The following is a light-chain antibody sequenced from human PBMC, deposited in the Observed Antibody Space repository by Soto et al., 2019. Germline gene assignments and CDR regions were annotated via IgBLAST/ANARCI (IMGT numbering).Light chain of an antibody. Sequence: EIVLTQSPGTLSLSPGERATLSCRASQSVSSSSLAWYQQKPGQAPRLLIYGASSRATGIPDRFSGSGSGTDFTLTISRLEPEDLAVYYCQQYSSSPLTFGGGTKVDIK. V-gene: IGKV3-20*01. J-gene: IGKJ4*01. CDR1: QSVSSSS. CDR2: GAS. CDR3: QQYSSSPLT.